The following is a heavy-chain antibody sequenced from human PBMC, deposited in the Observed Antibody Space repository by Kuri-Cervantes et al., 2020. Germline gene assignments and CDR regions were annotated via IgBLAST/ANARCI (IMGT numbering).Heavy chain of an antibody. CDR1: GGTFSSYA. CDR2: IIPIFGTA. V-gene: IGHV1-69*13. J-gene: IGHJ3*02. Sequence: SVKVSCKASGGTFSSYAISWVRQAPGQGLEWMGGIIPIFGTANYAQKFQGRVTITADESTSTAYMELSSLRSEDTALYYCAKELHSLIRYIIPHAFDIWGQGTMVTVSS. D-gene: IGHD3-9*01. CDR3: AKELHSLIRYIIPHAFDI.